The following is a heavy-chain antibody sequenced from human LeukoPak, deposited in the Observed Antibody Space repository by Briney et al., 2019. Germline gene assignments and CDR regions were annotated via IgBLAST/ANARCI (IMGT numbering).Heavy chain of an antibody. Sequence: GRSLRLSCAASGFTFSSYWMHWVRHAPGKGLVWVSRIISDGSSTSYADSVKGRFTISRDNAKNTLYLQMNSLRAEDTAVYYCARDPGGYVDYWGQGTLVTVSS. CDR2: IISDGSST. J-gene: IGHJ4*02. CDR1: GFTFSSYW. V-gene: IGHV3-74*01. CDR3: ARDPGGYVDY. D-gene: IGHD3-16*01.